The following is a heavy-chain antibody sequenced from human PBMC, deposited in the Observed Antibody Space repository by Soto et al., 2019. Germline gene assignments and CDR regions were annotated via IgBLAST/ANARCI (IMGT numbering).Heavy chain of an antibody. D-gene: IGHD3-9*01. V-gene: IGHV3-64*01. CDR2: ISSNGGST. Sequence: GGSLRLSCAASGFTFSSYAMHWVRQAPGKGLEYVSAISSNGGSTYYANSVKGRFTISRDNSKNTLYLQMGSLRAEDMAVYYCARDGPLRQGFEYYYYYMDVWGKGTTVTVSS. CDR3: ARDGPLRQGFEYYYYYMDV. CDR1: GFTFSSYA. J-gene: IGHJ6*03.